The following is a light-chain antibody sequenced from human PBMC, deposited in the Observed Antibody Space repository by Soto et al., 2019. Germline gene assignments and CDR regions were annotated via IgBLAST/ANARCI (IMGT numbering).Light chain of an antibody. CDR1: QSVSGVY. J-gene: IGKJ5*01. CDR3: QHYGSSETT. CDR2: GAT. V-gene: IGKV3-20*01. Sequence: EIVLTQSPGTLSLSPGERATLSCRASQSVSGVYLAWYQQKPGQAPRLLIYGATSRPTGIPDRFSGSGSGTDFTLTITGLEPADFAVYFCQHYGSSETTFGQGTQVEIK.